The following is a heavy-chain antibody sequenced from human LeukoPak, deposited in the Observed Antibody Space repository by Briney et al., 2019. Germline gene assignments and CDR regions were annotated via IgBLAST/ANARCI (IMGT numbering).Heavy chain of an antibody. CDR1: GGSFSGYY. Sequence: SETLSLTCAVYGGSFSGYYWSWIRQPPGKGLEWIGYIYYSRSTNYNPSLKSRVTISVDTSKNQFSLKLSSVTAADTAMYYCARVSGYDWESFYDYWGQGSLVTVSS. CDR3: ARVSGYDWESFYDY. D-gene: IGHD5-12*01. CDR2: IYYSRST. V-gene: IGHV4-59*01. J-gene: IGHJ4*02.